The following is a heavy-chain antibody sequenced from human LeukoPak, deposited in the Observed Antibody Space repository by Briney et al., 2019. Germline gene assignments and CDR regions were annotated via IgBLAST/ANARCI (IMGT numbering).Heavy chain of an antibody. D-gene: IGHD1-26*01. CDR2: IYHSGST. V-gene: IGHV4-38-2*02. CDR1: GYSISSGYY. Sequence: PSETLSLTCTVSGYSISSGYYWGWIRQPPGKGLEWIGSIYHSGSTYYNPSLKSRVTISVDTSKNQFSLKLSSVTAADTAVYYCAREDPYSGSYYNAFDIWGQGTMVTVSS. CDR3: AREDPYSGSYYNAFDI. J-gene: IGHJ3*02.